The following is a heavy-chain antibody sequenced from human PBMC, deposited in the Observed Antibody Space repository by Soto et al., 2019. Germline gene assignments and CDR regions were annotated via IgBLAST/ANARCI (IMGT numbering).Heavy chain of an antibody. D-gene: IGHD2-8*01. V-gene: IGHV4-4*02. Sequence: TSETLSLTCGVSVDSISNVNWWSWVRQSPGRGLEWIGEIYHSGSTNYNPSLKSRVTVSVDKSKNQFSLQLTSVTAADTAVYYCATFSGFFTISPFDAWGQGILVTVSS. CDR1: VDSISNVNW. CDR2: IYHSGST. CDR3: ATFSGFFTISPFDA. J-gene: IGHJ5*02.